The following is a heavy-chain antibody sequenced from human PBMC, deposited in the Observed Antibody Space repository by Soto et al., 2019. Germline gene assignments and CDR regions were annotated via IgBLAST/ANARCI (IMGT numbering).Heavy chain of an antibody. Sequence: SGPTLVNPTQTLTLTFTFSGFSLSTSGVGVGWIRQPPGKALEWLTFIYWDDDKRNSPFLKSRLTITKDTSKNQVVLTMTNMDPVDTATYYCAHSVVAGLGYYFDYWGQGTLVTVSS. CDR2: IYWDDDK. V-gene: IGHV2-5*02. D-gene: IGHD6-19*01. CDR3: AHSVVAGLGYYFDY. J-gene: IGHJ4*02. CDR1: GFSLSTSGVG.